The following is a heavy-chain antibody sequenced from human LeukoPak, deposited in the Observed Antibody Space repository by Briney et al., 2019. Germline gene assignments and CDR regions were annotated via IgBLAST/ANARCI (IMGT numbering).Heavy chain of an antibody. Sequence: ASVKVSCKASGYTFTGYYMHWVRQAPGQGLEWVGWINPNSGGTNYAQKFQGRVTMTRDTSISTAYMELSRLRSDDTAVYYCARDHDDFWSGYHGGDYWGQGTLVTVSS. CDR3: ARDHDDFWSGYHGGDY. V-gene: IGHV1-2*02. D-gene: IGHD3-3*01. J-gene: IGHJ4*02. CDR1: GYTFTGYY. CDR2: INPNSGGT.